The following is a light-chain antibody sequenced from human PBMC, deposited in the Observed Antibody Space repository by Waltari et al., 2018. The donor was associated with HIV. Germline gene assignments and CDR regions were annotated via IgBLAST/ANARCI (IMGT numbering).Light chain of an antibody. J-gene: IGLJ1*01. CDR1: SSNIGSNT. CDR3: ATWDHSLNAFV. Sequence: QSVLTQPPSASETPGQRVTISCSGSSSNIGSNTVNWYQQLPGTAPKLLTYSNNQRPSGVPDRFSGTKSGTSASLAISGLQSDDEADYYCATWDHSLNAFVFGTGTKVTVL. V-gene: IGLV1-44*01. CDR2: SNN.